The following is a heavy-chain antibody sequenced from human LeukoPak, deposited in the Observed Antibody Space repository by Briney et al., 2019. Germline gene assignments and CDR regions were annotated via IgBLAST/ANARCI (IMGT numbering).Heavy chain of an antibody. D-gene: IGHD2-15*01. CDR1: GFTFSSYA. V-gene: IGHV3-23*01. Sequence: PRASLRLSCAASGFTFSSYAMSWVRQAPGKGLEWVSTISGSGGSTFYADSVKGRFTISRDNSKNTLYLQMNSLRAEDTAVYYCAKGYCSGGSCCLDYWGQGTLVTVSS. J-gene: IGHJ4*02. CDR2: ISGSGGST. CDR3: AKGYCSGGSCCLDY.